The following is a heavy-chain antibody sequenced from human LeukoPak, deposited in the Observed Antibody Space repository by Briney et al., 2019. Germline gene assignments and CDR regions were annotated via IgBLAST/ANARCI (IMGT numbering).Heavy chain of an antibody. V-gene: IGHV3-23*01. J-gene: IGHJ4*02. CDR1: GFTFSSYA. Sequence: GGSLRLSCAASGFTFSSYAISWVRQAPGKGLEWVSSIGGAGGTTGYADSVKGRFTISRDNAKNTLYLQMNSLRAEGTALYYCAKERLLWFGELPDFWGQGTLVTVSS. D-gene: IGHD3-10*01. CDR2: IGGAGGTT. CDR3: AKERLLWFGELPDF.